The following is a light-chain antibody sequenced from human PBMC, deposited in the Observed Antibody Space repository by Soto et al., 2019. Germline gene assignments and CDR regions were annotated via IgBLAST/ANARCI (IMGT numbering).Light chain of an antibody. CDR2: GAS. CDR3: QQYGSSPYT. Sequence: EIVLTQSPGTLSLSPGERATLSCRASQSVSSNYLAWYQQKPGQAPRLLIYGASIRATGIPDRFSGSGSGTDFTLIISRLEPEDFAVYYCQQYGSSPYTFGQGTKLEIK. J-gene: IGKJ2*01. CDR1: QSVSSNY. V-gene: IGKV3-20*01.